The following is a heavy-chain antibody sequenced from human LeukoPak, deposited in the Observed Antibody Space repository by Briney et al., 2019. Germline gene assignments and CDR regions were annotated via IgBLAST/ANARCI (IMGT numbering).Heavy chain of an antibody. V-gene: IGHV4-30-2*03. CDR1: GGSISSGGYS. D-gene: IGHD1-26*01. CDR2: MYHSGTT. Sequence: SQTLSLTCAVSGGSISSGGYSWSWIRQPPGKGLEWIGYMYHSGTTYYNPSLKSRVTLSADTSKNQFFLKVNSVTAADTSVFFCARLPILGVVDYWGQGILVTVSS. J-gene: IGHJ4*02. CDR3: ARLPILGVVDY.